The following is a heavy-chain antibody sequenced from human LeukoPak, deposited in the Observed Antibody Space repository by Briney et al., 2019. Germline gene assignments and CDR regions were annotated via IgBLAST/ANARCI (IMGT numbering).Heavy chain of an antibody. Sequence: ASVKVSCKASGYTFITYGINWVRQAPGQGLEWMGWISAYNGDTKYALSLQGRLTMTTDTPTRTAYMELGSLGSDDTAVYYCAREGGFGYDFTGFDYWGQGTLVTVSS. CDR1: GYTFITYG. CDR3: AREGGFGYDFTGFDY. D-gene: IGHD5-12*01. J-gene: IGHJ4*02. CDR2: ISAYNGDT. V-gene: IGHV1-18*01.